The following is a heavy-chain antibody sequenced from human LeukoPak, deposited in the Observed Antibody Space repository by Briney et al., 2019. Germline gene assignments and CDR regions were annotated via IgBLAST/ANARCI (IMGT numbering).Heavy chain of an antibody. Sequence: GGSLRLSCAASGFTLSTYNMNWIRQAPGKGLEWVSSISSSGSYIYYADSVKGRFTISRDAAKNSLYLQMNSLKVEATAVYYCARNRVGSTILPFDCWGERTLVTVSS. J-gene: IGHJ4*02. D-gene: IGHD2/OR15-2a*01. V-gene: IGHV3-21*04. CDR3: ARNRVGSTILPFDC. CDR1: GFTLSTYN. CDR2: ISSSGSYI.